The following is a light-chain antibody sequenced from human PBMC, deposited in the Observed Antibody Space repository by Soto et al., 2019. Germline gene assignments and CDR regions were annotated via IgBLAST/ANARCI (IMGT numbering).Light chain of an antibody. CDR2: AAS. Sequence: EIVMTQSPATLTVSPGERASLSCRASQSVGSNLAWYQQTAGQAPRLLIYAASTRATGIPARFSGSGSGTEFTLTISSLQSEHFAVYSCQQYTNWPYTFGQGTKLEI. CDR3: QQYTNWPYT. J-gene: IGKJ2*01. V-gene: IGKV3-15*01. CDR1: QSVGSN.